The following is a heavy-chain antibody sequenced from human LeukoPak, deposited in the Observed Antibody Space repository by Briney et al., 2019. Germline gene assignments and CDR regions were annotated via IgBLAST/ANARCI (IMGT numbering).Heavy chain of an antibody. Sequence: ASVKVSCKTSGYTFTSYDINWVRHGTGQGLEWMGWIYLNSGNTAYAQKFQGRVTMTRNTSISTAYMELRSLRSEDTAVYYCAAYLMSISWSREGDYFDYWGQGSLVTVSS. J-gene: IGHJ4*02. CDR2: IYLNSGNT. D-gene: IGHD6-13*01. CDR3: AAYLMSISWSREGDYFDY. CDR1: GYTFTSYD. V-gene: IGHV1-8*01.